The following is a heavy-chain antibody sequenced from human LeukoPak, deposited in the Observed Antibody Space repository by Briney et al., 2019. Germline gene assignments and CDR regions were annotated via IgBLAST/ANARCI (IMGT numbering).Heavy chain of an antibody. D-gene: IGHD7-27*01. Sequence: ASVKVSCKASGYTFTGYYMHWLRLAPGQGLEWMGWINPNSGATNYAQNFQGRVSLTRDTSISTAYMELIRLRSDDTAVYYCARDHNWGPDYWGQGTLVSVSS. CDR1: GYTFTGYY. CDR3: ARDHNWGPDY. V-gene: IGHV1-2*02. J-gene: IGHJ4*02. CDR2: INPNSGAT.